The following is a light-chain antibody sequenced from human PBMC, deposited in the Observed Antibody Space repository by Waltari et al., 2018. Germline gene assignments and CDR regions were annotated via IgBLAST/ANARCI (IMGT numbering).Light chain of an antibody. V-gene: IGKV3D-15*01. CDR1: QSVSSN. CDR3: QQYNNWPPLFA. Sequence: DIVMTQSPATLSVSPGDRATLSCRASQSVSSNLAWYQQKPGQAPRLLIYGASTRATGIAARMSGTRCGTEFTLTISSLQSEDFAVYYCQQYNNWPPLFAFGPGTKVDMK. J-gene: IGKJ3*01. CDR2: GAS.